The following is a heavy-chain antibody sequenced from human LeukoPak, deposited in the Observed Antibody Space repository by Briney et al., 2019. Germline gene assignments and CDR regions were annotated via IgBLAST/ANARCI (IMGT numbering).Heavy chain of an antibody. CDR3: ARDHEPCSGGSCPVWSPNC. D-gene: IGHD2-15*01. CDR1: GFTFSSYG. J-gene: IGHJ4*02. CDR2: ISYDGSNK. Sequence: PGGSLRLSCAASGFTFSSYGMHWVRQAPGKGLEWVAVISYDGSNKYYADSVKGRFTISRDNSKNTLYLQMNSLRAEDTAVYYCARDHEPCSGGSCPVWSPNCWGQGTLVTVSS. V-gene: IGHV3-30*03.